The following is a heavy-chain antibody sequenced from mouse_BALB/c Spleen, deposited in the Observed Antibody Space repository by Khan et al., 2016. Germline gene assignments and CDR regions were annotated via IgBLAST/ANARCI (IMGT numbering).Heavy chain of an antibody. J-gene: IGHJ3*01. CDR1: GYSITSDYA. CDR2: ISYSGST. Sequence: EVQLVESGPGLVKPSQSLSLTCTVTGYSITSDYAWNWIRQFPGNKLEWMGYISYSGSTSYNPSLKSRISITRDTSKNQFFLQLNSVTTEDTATYYCARWVRQRNWFAYWGQGTLVTVSA. CDR3: ARWVRQRNWFAY. D-gene: IGHD2-14*01. V-gene: IGHV3-2*02.